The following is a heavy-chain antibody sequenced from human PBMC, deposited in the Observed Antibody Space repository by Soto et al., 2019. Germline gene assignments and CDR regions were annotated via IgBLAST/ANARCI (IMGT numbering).Heavy chain of an antibody. CDR1: GYSFTSYW. V-gene: IGHV5-51*01. J-gene: IGHJ6*02. D-gene: IGHD4-17*01. CDR3: AIAYGDYRYYYGMDV. Sequence: PGESLKISCKGSGYSFTSYWIGWVRQMPGKGLEWMGIIYPGDSDTRYSPFFQGQVAISADKSISTAYLQWSSLKASDTAMYYCAIAYGDYRYYYGMDVWGQGTTVTVSS. CDR2: IYPGDSDT.